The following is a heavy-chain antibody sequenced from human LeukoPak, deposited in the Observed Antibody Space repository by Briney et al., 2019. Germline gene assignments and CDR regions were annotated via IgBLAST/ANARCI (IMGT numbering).Heavy chain of an antibody. CDR3: AKQTRPSGFVALLSEFDY. CDR2: ISGSGGST. CDR1: GFTFSSYA. Sequence: SGGSLRLSCAASGFTFSSYAMSWVRQAPGKGLEWVSAISGSGGSTYYADSVKGRFTISRDNSKNTLYLQRNSLRAEDTAVYYCAKQTRPSGFVALLSEFDYWGQGTLVNVSS. D-gene: IGHD3-22*01. V-gene: IGHV3-23*01. J-gene: IGHJ4*02.